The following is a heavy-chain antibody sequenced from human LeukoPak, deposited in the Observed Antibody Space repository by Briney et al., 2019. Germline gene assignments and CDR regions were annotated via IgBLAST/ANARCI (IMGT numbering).Heavy chain of an antibody. CDR3: ATSPGLGYSSSLTGVDY. D-gene: IGHD6-6*01. Sequence: SGGSLRLSCAASGFSFSGFWMSWVRQAPGKGLEWVANIKQDGSETYSVDSVKGRFIISRDNAKNSLYLQMNSLRAEDTAVYYCATSPGLGYSSSLTGVDYWGQGTLVTVSS. CDR1: GFSFSGFW. V-gene: IGHV3-7*01. CDR2: IKQDGSET. J-gene: IGHJ4*02.